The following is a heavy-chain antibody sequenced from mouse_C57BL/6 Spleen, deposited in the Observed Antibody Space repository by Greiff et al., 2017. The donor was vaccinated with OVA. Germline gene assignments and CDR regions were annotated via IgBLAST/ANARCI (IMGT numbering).Heavy chain of an antibody. CDR2: ISDGGSYT. CDR1: GFTFSSYA. Sequence: DVKLVESGGGLVKPGGSLKLSCAASGFTFSSYAMSWVRQTPEKRLEWVATISDGGSYTYYPDNVKGRFTISRDNAKNNLYLQMSHLKSEDTAMYYCARRGPFDYWGQGTTLTVSS. CDR3: ARRGPFDY. V-gene: IGHV5-4*03. J-gene: IGHJ2*01.